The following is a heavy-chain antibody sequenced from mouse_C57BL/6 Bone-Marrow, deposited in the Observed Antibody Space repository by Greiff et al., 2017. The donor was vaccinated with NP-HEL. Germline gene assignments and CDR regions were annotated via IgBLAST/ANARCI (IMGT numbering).Heavy chain of an antibody. D-gene: IGHD1-1*01. CDR2: ISYDGSN. V-gene: IGHV3-6*01. CDR1: GYSITSGYY. J-gene: IGHJ1*03. CDR3: ARIVITTEWYFDV. Sequence: EVKLQESGPGLVKPSQSLSLTCSVTGYSITSGYYWNWIRQFPGNKLEWMGYISYDGSNNYNPSLKNRISITRDTSKNQFFLKLNSVTTEDTATYYCARIVITTEWYFDVWGTGTTDTVSS.